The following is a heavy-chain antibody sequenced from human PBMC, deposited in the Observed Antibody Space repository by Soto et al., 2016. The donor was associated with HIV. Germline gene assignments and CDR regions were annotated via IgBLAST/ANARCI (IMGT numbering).Heavy chain of an antibody. J-gene: IGHJ6*03. D-gene: IGHD4-17*01. Sequence: QVQLVQSGAEVKKPGSSVTVSCKASGGTFSNYAISWVRQAPGQGLEWMGGLIPNLGIANYAQNFQGRLTITADTSASIGYMELNGLASEDAAVYYCALFGLGGDYSDSLYYYYMDVWGTGTTVTVSS. CDR1: GGTFSNYA. CDR2: LIPNLGIA. CDR3: ALFGLGGDYSDSLYYYYMDV. V-gene: IGHV1-69*10.